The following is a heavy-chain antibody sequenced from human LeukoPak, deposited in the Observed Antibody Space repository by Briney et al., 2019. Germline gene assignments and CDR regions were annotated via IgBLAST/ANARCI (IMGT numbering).Heavy chain of an antibody. CDR1: GFIFSSAW. Sequence: AGGSLRLSCAGSGFIFSSAWMNWVRQAPGKGLEWVGLIKSNTNGGTTAYAAPVKGRFTISRDDSKNTLYLQMDSLKTEDTGVYYCTTEYWGSNYWGQGTLVTVSS. CDR2: IKSNTNGGTT. J-gene: IGHJ4*02. D-gene: IGHD7-27*01. CDR3: TTEYWGSNY. V-gene: IGHV3-15*07.